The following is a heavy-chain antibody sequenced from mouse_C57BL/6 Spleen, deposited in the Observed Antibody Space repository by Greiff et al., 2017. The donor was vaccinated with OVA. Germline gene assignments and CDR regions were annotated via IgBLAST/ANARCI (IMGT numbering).Heavy chain of an antibody. CDR1: GYTFTSYW. D-gene: IGHD2-4*01. CDR3: TNDYDYDRGFAY. CDR2: IYPGNSDT. Sequence: EVQLQQSGTVLARPGASVKMSCKTSGYTFTSYWMHWVKQRPGQGLEWIGAIYPGNSDTSYNQKFKGKAKLTAVTSASTAYMELSSLTNEDSAVYYCTNDYDYDRGFAYWGQGTLVTVSA. V-gene: IGHV1-5*01. J-gene: IGHJ3*01.